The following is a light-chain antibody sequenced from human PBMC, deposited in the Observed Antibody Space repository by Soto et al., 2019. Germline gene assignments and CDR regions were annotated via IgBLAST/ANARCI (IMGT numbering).Light chain of an antibody. V-gene: IGLV1-47*01. Sequence: QSVLTQPPSASGTPGQRVTISCSGSSSNIGSNYVYWYQQLPGTAPKLLIYRNNQRPSGVPDRFSGSKSGTSATLGITGLQTGDEADYYCGTWDSSLSAYVFGTGTKVTV. CDR3: GTWDSSLSAYV. CDR1: SSNIGSNY. CDR2: RNN. J-gene: IGLJ1*01.